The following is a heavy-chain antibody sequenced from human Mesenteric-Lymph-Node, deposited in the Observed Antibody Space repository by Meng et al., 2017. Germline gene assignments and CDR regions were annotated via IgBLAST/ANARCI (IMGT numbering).Heavy chain of an antibody. CDR3: ARVVSEGGSTDRHFDN. CDR2: INSDGSST. Sequence: GGSLRLSCAASGFTFSSYWMHWVRQAPGKGLVWVSRINSDGSSTSYEGSVKGRFTISRDNAKNTLYLQMNGLRVEDTGVYYCARVVSEGGSTDRHFDNWGQGTLVTVSS. D-gene: IGHD1-26*01. CDR1: GFTFSSYW. V-gene: IGHV3-74*01. J-gene: IGHJ4*02.